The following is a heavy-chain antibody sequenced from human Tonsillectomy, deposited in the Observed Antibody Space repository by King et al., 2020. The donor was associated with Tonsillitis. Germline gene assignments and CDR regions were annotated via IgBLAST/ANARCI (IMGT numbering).Heavy chain of an antibody. J-gene: IGHJ4*02. CDR1: GDSISSSTYY. Sequence: LQLQESGPGLVKPSGTLSLTCTVSGDSISSSTYYWDWIRQPPEKGLEWIGSIFYNGSTYYNPSLKSRVTMSVDTSKNQFSLRLGSVTAADTAVYYCARDHFLGWAAVGYWGQGNLVTVSS. V-gene: IGHV4-39*07. CDR3: ARDHFLGWAAVGY. CDR2: IFYNGST. D-gene: IGHD3-3*01.